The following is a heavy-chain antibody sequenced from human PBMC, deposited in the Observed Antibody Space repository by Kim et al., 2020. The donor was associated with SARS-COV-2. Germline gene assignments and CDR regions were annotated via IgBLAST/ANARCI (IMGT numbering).Heavy chain of an antibody. CDR1: GFTFSNFG. Sequence: RGSLRLSCAASGFTFSNFGMHWVRQAPGKGLEWVSLISYDGGNKYYADSVKGRFTISRDNSKNTLYLQMNSLRPEDTAVYYCAKGGFDILTGHLAWGQGTLVTVSS. V-gene: IGHV3-30*18. CDR2: ISYDGGNK. D-gene: IGHD3-9*01. CDR3: AKGGFDILTGHLA. J-gene: IGHJ5*02.